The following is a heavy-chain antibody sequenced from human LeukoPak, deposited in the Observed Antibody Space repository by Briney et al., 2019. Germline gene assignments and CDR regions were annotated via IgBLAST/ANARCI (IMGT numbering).Heavy chain of an antibody. V-gene: IGHV3-23*01. CDR3: ARAGWSWYFDY. Sequence: PGGSLRLSCAASGFTSNTYAMNWVRPAPGKGLEWVSSITDNGDNTNYADSVKGRFTSSRDNSKTTLYLHMSNLRAEDTAVYYGARAGWSWYFDYWGQGTLVTVSS. CDR2: ITDNGDNT. D-gene: IGHD1-26*01. J-gene: IGHJ4*02. CDR1: GFTSNTYA.